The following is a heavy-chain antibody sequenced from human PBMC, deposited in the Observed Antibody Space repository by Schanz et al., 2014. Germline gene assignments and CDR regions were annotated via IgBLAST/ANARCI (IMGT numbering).Heavy chain of an antibody. Sequence: EVQLLESGGGLVEPGGSLRLSCAASGFSFSSYAMGWVRQARGKGLEWVSRIKSDGSSTSYADSVTGRFTISRDNAKNTLYLQMNTLRAEDTAVYYCARSRSGFYFDYWGQGTLVTVSS. CDR3: ARSRSGFYFDY. CDR1: GFSFSSYA. J-gene: IGHJ4*02. CDR2: IKSDGSST. V-gene: IGHV3-74*02. D-gene: IGHD1-26*01.